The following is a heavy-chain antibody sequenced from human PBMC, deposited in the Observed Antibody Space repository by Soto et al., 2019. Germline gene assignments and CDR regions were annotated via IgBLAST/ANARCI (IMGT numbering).Heavy chain of an antibody. CDR3: ARGRIVASIHDAFEI. V-gene: IGHV1-18*01. J-gene: IGHJ3*02. CDR2: ISAYNGKR. D-gene: IGHD2-21*01. Sequence: QGQLLQSGDEVKKPGASVRVSCRASGYDFTSYGISWVRQAPGQGLEWVSWISAYNGKRDTAQKFQGRVTMTLDTSTDSVTMDLGELTSADTAVYYCARGRIVASIHDAFEIWGPGAMGGVSS. CDR1: GYDFTSYG.